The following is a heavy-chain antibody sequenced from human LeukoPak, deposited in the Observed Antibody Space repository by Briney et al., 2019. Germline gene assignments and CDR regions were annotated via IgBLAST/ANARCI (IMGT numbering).Heavy chain of an antibody. Sequence: PGGSLRLSCTASGFSLSNYYMTWVRQAPGKGLEWVANIKQDGSERFYLDSVKGRFTISRDNAKNSLHLQMNGLRAEDTAVSYCAGGGGWICHQWGQGTLVTVSS. D-gene: IGHD6-19*01. CDR2: IKQDGSER. CDR1: GFSLSNYY. CDR3: AGGGGWICHQ. V-gene: IGHV3-7*03. J-gene: IGHJ4*02.